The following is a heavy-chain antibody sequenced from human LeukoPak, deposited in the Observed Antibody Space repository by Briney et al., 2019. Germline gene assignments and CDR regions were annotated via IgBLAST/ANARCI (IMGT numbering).Heavy chain of an antibody. CDR1: GGTFISYA. Sequence: ASVKVSCKASGGTFISYAISWVRQAPGQGLEWMGGIIPIFGTANYAQKFQGRVTITADESTGTAYMELSSLRSEDTAVYYCARVGRSSSWRFDYWGQGTLVTVSS. CDR2: IIPIFGTA. J-gene: IGHJ4*02. D-gene: IGHD6-13*01. V-gene: IGHV1-69*13. CDR3: ARVGRSSSWRFDY.